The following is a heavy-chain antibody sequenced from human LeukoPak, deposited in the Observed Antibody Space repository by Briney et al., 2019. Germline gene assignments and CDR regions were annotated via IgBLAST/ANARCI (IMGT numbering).Heavy chain of an antibody. J-gene: IGHJ4*02. V-gene: IGHV5-51*01. CDR3: SRTAGGYNFWSGSDY. CDR2: IYPGDSDS. Sequence: GESLKISCKVSGNSFTNYWIGWVRQMPGKGLEWMAIIYPGDSDSRYSPSFQGQVTISVDKSISTVYLQWSSLKASDTAMYYCSRTAGGYNFWSGSDYWGQGTLVTVSS. D-gene: IGHD3-3*01. CDR1: GNSFTNYW.